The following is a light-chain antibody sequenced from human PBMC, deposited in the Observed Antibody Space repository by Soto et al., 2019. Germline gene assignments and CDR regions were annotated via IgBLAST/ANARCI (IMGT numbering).Light chain of an antibody. CDR1: SSDVGGYNY. J-gene: IGLJ1*01. CDR2: EVS. CDR3: SSYAGSIYV. Sequence: LNKLLSAKGVDLHGRTISCTETSSDVGGYNYVSWYQQHPGKAPKLMIYEVSKRPSGVPDRFSGSKSGNTASLTVSGLQAEDEADYYCSSYAGSIYVFGTGTKVTVL. V-gene: IGLV2-8*01.